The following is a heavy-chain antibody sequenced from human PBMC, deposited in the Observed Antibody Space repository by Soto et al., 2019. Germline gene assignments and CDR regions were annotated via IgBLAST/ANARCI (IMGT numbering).Heavy chain of an antibody. Sequence: QVQLQESGPGLVKPSQTLSLSCTVSGGSLSSGGYYWSWIRQHPGKGLEWIGFIYYSGSTYYNPSLKSRVNTSVDTSQNQFSLKLSSVTAADTAVYYCARDTQRGYSGYFDPWGQGTLVTVSS. CDR1: GGSLSSGGYY. J-gene: IGHJ4*02. V-gene: IGHV4-31*03. D-gene: IGHD5-12*01. CDR2: IYYSGST. CDR3: ARDTQRGYSGYFDP.